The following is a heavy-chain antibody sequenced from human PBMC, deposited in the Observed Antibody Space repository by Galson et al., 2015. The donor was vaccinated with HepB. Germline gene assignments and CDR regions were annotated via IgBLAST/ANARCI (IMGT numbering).Heavy chain of an antibody. CDR3: ARQVMTMGRFDL. D-gene: IGHD4/OR15-4a*01. Sequence: SVKVSCKASGYTFTSYGISWVRQAPGQGLEWMGWISAYNGNANYAQKLQGRVTMTTDTSTSTAYMELRSLRSDDTAVYYCARQVMTMGRFDLWGRGTLVTVSS. J-gene: IGHJ2*01. V-gene: IGHV1-18*01. CDR1: GYTFTSYG. CDR2: ISAYNGNA.